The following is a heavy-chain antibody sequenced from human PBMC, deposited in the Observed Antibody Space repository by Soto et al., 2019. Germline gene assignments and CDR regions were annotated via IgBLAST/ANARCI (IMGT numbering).Heavy chain of an antibody. J-gene: IGHJ5*02. CDR3: ATNAITLIISGAQGA. V-gene: IGHV3-30-3*01. CDR2: ISYDGTKK. CDR1: GFIFSQYP. Sequence: QVQLVESGGGVVQPGRALRLSCAASGFIFSQYPMHWVRQAPGKGLEWVSVISYDGTKKYYADSVKGRLTISRDSSTDTLYLQMSSLRPDDTAVYYCATNAITLIISGAQGAWGQGTLVTVPS. D-gene: IGHD3-10*01.